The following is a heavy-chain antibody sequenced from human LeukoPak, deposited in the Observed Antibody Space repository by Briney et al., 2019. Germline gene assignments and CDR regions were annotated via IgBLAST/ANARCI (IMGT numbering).Heavy chain of an antibody. D-gene: IGHD5-12*01. V-gene: IGHV3-48*01. CDR1: GFSFSSYN. Sequence: GESLRLSCAASGFSFSSYNMNWVRQAPGKGLEWVSHIRSSSETFYADSVKGRFTISGDNARNSLYLQMNNLRGEDTAIYYCARDAGNSGYGCDLWGQGTLVTVSS. CDR2: IRSSSET. J-gene: IGHJ5*02. CDR3: ARDAGNSGYGCDL.